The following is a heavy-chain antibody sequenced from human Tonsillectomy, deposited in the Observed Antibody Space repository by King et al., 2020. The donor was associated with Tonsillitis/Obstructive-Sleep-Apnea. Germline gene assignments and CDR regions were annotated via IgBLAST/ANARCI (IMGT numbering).Heavy chain of an antibody. D-gene: IGHD3-10*01. CDR3: ARSLYYYGSGSYYTYYFDY. CDR1: GGSVSSNSYD. J-gene: IGHJ4*02. V-gene: IGHV4-61*01. Sequence: QLQESGPGLVKPSETLSLTCTVSGGSVSSNSYDWNWIRQPPGKGLDGIGYIYYSVNTNYNPSLKSRVTISSETCKNQFSLKLSSVTAADTAVYYCARSLYYYGSGSYYTYYFDYWGQGTLVTVSS. CDR2: IYYSVNT.